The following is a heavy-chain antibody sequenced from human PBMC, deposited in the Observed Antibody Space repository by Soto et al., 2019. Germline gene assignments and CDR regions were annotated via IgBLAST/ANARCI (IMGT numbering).Heavy chain of an antibody. J-gene: IGHJ4*02. D-gene: IGHD3-10*01. CDR3: ARSRSGAVPDSLGF. Sequence: PWGSLRLSCAASGFTFSRFAIHWVRQAPGKGLEWVAVISKDGSVKYYADSVKGRLTISRDNSESTLFLQMNSLTNEDTAVYHCARSRSGAVPDSLGFWGQGTLVTVSS. V-gene: IGHV3-30-3*01. CDR2: ISKDGSVK. CDR1: GFTFSRFA.